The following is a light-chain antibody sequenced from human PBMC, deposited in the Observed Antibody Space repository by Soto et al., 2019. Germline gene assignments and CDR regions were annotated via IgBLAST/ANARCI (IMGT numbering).Light chain of an antibody. Sequence: EIVLTQSPGTLSLSPGERATLSCRASQSVSSSSLAWYQQKPGQAPRLLIYDASRATGIPDRFSASGSGTDFTLTITRLEPEDFAVYYCQHYGTSALFGPGTKVDI. CDR3: QHYGTSAL. J-gene: IGKJ3*01. CDR1: QSVSSSS. CDR2: DAS. V-gene: IGKV3-20*01.